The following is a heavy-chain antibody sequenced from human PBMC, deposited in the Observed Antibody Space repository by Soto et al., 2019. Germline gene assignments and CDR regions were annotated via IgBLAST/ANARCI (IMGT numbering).Heavy chain of an antibody. CDR1: GFTFSLYS. D-gene: IGHD3-10*01. CDR2: ISRSSTGI. J-gene: IGHJ6*02. Sequence: EVQLVESGGGLVQPGGSLRLSCAASGFTFSLYSMSWVRQAPGKGLEWVSYISRSSTGIHYADSVKGRFTISRDDATTSMHLQMNSLRVGDTAVYYCARAVTWGLGVWGQGTTVRISS. V-gene: IGHV3-48*01. CDR3: ARAVTWGLGV.